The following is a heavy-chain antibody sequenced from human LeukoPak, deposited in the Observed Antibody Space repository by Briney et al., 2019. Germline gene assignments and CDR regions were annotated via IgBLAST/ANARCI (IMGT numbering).Heavy chain of an antibody. CDR1: GYSFTSYW. Sequence: GASPKTSWKGSGYSFTSYWIGWVRQMPGKSLEWMGIIFPGDSDTRYSPAFKGQVTISADKSISTAYLQWSSLKASDAAMYYCASHRMHYYGVIGAFDIWGQGKMVTVSS. D-gene: IGHD3-10*01. CDR2: IFPGDSDT. J-gene: IGHJ3*02. V-gene: IGHV5-51*01. CDR3: ASHRMHYYGVIGAFDI.